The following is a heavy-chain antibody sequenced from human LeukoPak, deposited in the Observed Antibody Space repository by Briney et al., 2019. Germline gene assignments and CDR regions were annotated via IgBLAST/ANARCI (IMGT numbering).Heavy chain of an antibody. Sequence: GGSLRLSCAASGFTFSTYAMTWVRQAPGKGLEWVSSISNSGGTTHYADSVKGRFTISRDNSQNTLYLQMNSLRAEDTAVYYCPKGSAAARPYYFDYWGQGILVTVSS. CDR2: ISNSGGTT. CDR1: GFTFSTYA. CDR3: PKGSAAARPYYFDY. V-gene: IGHV3-23*01. J-gene: IGHJ4*02. D-gene: IGHD6-13*01.